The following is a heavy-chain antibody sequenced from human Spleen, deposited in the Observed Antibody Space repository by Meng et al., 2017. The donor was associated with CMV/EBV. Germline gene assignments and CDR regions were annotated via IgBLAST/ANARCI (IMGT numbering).Heavy chain of an antibody. Sequence: SETLSLTCTVSGDSIRNYYWSWIRQPPGKGLEWIGYIWYSGSSNYNSSLKSRDTISVDASKNQFSLKLSSVTAADTGVYYCARAGKTYSSGWYDYWGQGTLVTVSS. D-gene: IGHD6-13*01. V-gene: IGHV4-59*01. CDR2: IWYSGSS. J-gene: IGHJ4*02. CDR3: ARAGKTYSSGWYDY. CDR1: GDSIRNYY.